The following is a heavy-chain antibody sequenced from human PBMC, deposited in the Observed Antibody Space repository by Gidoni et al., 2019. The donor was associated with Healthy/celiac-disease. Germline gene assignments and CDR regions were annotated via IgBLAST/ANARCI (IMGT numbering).Heavy chain of an antibody. CDR2: ISYDGSNK. D-gene: IGHD5-18*01. Sequence: QVQLVESGGGVVQPGRSLRLSCAASGFTFGSYAMHWVCQAPGKGLGWVAVISYDGSNKYYAASVKGRFTISRDNSKNTLYLQMNSLRAEDTAVYYCARADLYSYGYAIDYWGQGTLVTVSS. J-gene: IGHJ4*02. CDR1: GFTFGSYA. V-gene: IGHV3-30-3*01. CDR3: ARADLYSYGYAIDY.